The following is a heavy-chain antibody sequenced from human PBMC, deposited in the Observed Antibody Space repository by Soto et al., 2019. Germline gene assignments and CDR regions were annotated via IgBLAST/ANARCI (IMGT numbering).Heavy chain of an antibody. CDR3: ARASMVRGVTAYYYYYGMDV. CDR2: IYYSGST. J-gene: IGHJ6*02. D-gene: IGHD3-10*01. Sequence: SETLSLTCTVSGGSVSIGSYYWSCIRQPPGKGLEWIGYIYYSGSTNYNPSLKSRVTISVDTSKNQFSLKLSSVTAADTAVYYCARASMVRGVTAYYYYYGMDVWGQGTTVTVSS. CDR1: GGSVSIGSYY. V-gene: IGHV4-61*01.